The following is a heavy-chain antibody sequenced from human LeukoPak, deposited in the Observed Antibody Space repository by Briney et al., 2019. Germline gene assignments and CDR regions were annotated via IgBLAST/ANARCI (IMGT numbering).Heavy chain of an antibody. V-gene: IGHV3-30-3*01. CDR3: ARDGPEPWIQLWLLGRLDY. CDR1: GFTFSSYA. Sequence: GGSLRLSCAASGFTFSSYAMHWVRQAPGKGLEWVAVMSYDGSNKYYADSVKGRFTISRDNSKNTLYLQMNSLRAEDTAVYYCARDGPEPWIQLWLLGRLDYWGQGTLVTVSS. D-gene: IGHD5-18*01. CDR2: MSYDGSNK. J-gene: IGHJ4*02.